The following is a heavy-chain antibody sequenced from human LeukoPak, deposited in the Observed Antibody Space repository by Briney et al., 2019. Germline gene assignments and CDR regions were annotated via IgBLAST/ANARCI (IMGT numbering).Heavy chain of an antibody. CDR2: VTGSGSAT. V-gene: IGHV3-23*01. Sequence: PGGSLRLSCAASGFTFNSYAMSWVRQASGKGLGWVSTVTGSGSATYYADSVKGRFIISRDNSKNTLYLQMNSLRADDTALYYCAKAMSTVMGGTDYWGQGTLVTVSS. CDR1: GFTFNSYA. J-gene: IGHJ4*02. D-gene: IGHD4-17*01. CDR3: AKAMSTVMGGTDY.